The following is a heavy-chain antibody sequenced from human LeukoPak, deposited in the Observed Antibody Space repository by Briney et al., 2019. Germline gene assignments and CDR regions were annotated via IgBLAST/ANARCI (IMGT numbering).Heavy chain of an antibody. Sequence: ASVKVSCKASGYTFTGYYMHGVRQAPGQGLEWMGWINPNSGGTNYAQKLQGRVTMTRDTSISTAYMELSRLRSDDTAVYYCATPDYDFWSGYSGSFDYWGQGTLVTVSS. V-gene: IGHV1-2*02. J-gene: IGHJ4*02. CDR1: GYTFTGYY. CDR2: INPNSGGT. CDR3: ATPDYDFWSGYSGSFDY. D-gene: IGHD3-3*01.